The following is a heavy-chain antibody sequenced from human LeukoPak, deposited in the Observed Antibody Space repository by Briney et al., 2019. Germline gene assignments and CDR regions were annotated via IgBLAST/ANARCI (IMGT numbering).Heavy chain of an antibody. J-gene: IGHJ3*02. CDR3: ASYYGSGRGRNAFDI. CDR2: IYHSGST. D-gene: IGHD3-10*01. Sequence: MPSETLSLTCAVSGGSINSGGYSWSWIRQPPGKGLEWIGYIYHSGSTYYNPSLKSRVTISVDRSKNQFSLKLSSVTAADTAVYYCASYYGSGRGRNAFDIWGQGTMVTVSS. V-gene: IGHV4-30-2*01. CDR1: GGSINSGGYS.